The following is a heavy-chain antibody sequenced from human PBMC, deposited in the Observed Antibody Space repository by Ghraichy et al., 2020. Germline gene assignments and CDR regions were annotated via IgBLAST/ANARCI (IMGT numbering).Heavy chain of an antibody. Sequence: SETLSLTCNVSGDSISTYYWSWIRQPPGEGLEWIGYIYYSGSTNYNPSLKSRVTISLDTSKNQFSLKLSSVTAADTAVYYCARGMSSGYYYWFDSWGQGTQVTVSS. CDR1: GDSISTYY. J-gene: IGHJ5*01. CDR2: IYYSGST. V-gene: IGHV4-59*01. D-gene: IGHD3-22*01. CDR3: ARGMSSGYYYWFDS.